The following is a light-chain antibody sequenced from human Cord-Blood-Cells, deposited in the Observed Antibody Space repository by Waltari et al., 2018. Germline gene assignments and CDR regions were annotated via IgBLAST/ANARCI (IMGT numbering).Light chain of an antibody. Sequence: DIQMTQSPSSLSASVGDRLTITFRASQSISSYLNWYQQKPGKAPKLLIYAASSLQSGVPSRFSGSGSGTDFTLTISSLQPEDFATYYCQQSYSTPPYAFGQGTKLEIK. J-gene: IGKJ2*01. CDR3: QQSYSTPPYA. V-gene: IGKV1-39*01. CDR2: AAS. CDR1: QSISSY.